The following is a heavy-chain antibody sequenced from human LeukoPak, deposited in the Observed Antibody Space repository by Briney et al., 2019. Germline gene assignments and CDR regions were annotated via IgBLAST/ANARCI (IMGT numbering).Heavy chain of an antibody. J-gene: IGHJ4*02. D-gene: IGHD4-11*01. CDR1: GFTFSSYS. CDR2: ISSSSSYI. V-gene: IGHV3-21*01. CDR3: ARQFDYSIFGDVDY. Sequence: GGSLRLSCAASGFTFSSYSMYWVRQAPGKGLEWVSSISSSSSYIYYADSVKGRFTISRDNAKNSLYLQMNSLRAEDTAVYYCARQFDYSIFGDVDYWGQGTLVTVSS.